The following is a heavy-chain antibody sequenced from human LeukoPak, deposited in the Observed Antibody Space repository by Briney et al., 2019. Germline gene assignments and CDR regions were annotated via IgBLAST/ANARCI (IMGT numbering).Heavy chain of an antibody. Sequence: PGGSLRISCAASGFTLSSYAMSWVRQAPGKGLEWVSAISGSGGSTYYADSVKGRFTISRDNSKNTLYLQMNSLRAEDTAVYYCAKDSIRNVVVVAAAFDYWGQGTLVTVSS. CDR3: AKDSIRNVVVVAAAFDY. CDR2: ISGSGGST. D-gene: IGHD2-15*01. V-gene: IGHV3-23*01. J-gene: IGHJ4*02. CDR1: GFTLSSYA.